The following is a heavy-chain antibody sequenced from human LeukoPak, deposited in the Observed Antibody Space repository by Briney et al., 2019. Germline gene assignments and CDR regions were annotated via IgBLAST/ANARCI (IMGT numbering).Heavy chain of an antibody. CDR2: ISGSGGST. CDR3: AKAPEEMATITGFDY. Sequence: GGPLRLSCAASGFTFSSYAMSWVRQAPGKGLEWVSAISGSGGSTYYADSVKGRFTISRDNSKNTLYLQMNSLRAEDTAVYYCAKAPEEMATITGFDYWGQGTLVTVSS. V-gene: IGHV3-23*01. J-gene: IGHJ4*02. CDR1: GFTFSSYA. D-gene: IGHD5-24*01.